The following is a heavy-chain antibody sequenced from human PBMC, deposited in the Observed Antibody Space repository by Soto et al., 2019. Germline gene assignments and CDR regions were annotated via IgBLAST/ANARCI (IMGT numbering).Heavy chain of an antibody. V-gene: IGHV4-39*01. D-gene: IGHD2-2*02. Sequence: PSETLSLTCTVSGGSISTTSYYWGWIRQPPGKGLEWIGSIIYTGSTYYSPSLKSRVTMSVDTSKNQFSLKLTSVTAADTAVYYCASNALYLHFDYWCHGTLVTVST. J-gene: IGHJ4*01. CDR1: GGSISTTSYY. CDR2: IIYTGST. CDR3: ASNALYLHFDY.